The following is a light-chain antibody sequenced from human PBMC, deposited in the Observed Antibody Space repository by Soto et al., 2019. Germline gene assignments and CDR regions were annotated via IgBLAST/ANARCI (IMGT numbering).Light chain of an antibody. J-gene: IGKJ3*01. CDR1: QSISSTY. CDR2: GAS. CDR3: QQYGT. Sequence: EIVLTQSPGTLSLSPGERATLSCRASQSISSTYLAWYQQKPGQPPRLLIYGASSRAAGIPDMFSGSGYGKDFTLNISSLEPEDFEVYYCQQYGTFGPGTKVDIK. V-gene: IGKV3-20*01.